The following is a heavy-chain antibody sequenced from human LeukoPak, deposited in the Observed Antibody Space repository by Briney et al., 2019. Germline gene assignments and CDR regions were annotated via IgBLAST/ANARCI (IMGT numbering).Heavy chain of an antibody. V-gene: IGHV1-8*01. CDR1: GYTFTSYD. CDR3: ASVYGDYEGYYYYGMDV. J-gene: IGHJ6*02. CDR2: MNPNSGNT. Sequence: ASVEVSCKASGYTFTSYDIHWVRQATGQGLEWMGWMNPNSGNTGYAQKFQGRVTMTRNTSISTAYMELSSLRSEDTAVYYCASVYGDYEGYYYYGMDVWGQGTTVTVSS. D-gene: IGHD4-17*01.